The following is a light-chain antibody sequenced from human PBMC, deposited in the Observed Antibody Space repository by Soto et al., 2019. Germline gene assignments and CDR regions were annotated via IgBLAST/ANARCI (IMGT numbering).Light chain of an antibody. J-gene: IGLJ2*01. CDR1: SSDVAGSDY. CDR3: SSFARGDNPHVL. V-gene: IGLV2-8*01. CDR2: EVT. Sequence: QSALTQPPSASGSPGQSVTISCTGTSSDVAGSDYVSWYQQHPGKAPKLIIYEVTKRPAGVPDRFSGSKSGNTASLTVSGLRADDESYYYCSSFARGDNPHVLFGGGTKLTVL.